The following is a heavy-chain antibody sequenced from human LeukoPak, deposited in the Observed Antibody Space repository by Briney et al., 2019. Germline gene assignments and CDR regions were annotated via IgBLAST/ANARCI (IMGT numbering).Heavy chain of an antibody. D-gene: IGHD3-10*01. CDR2: IRYDGSNK. Sequence: LVESGGGVVQPGGSLRLSCAASGFTFSSYGMHWVRQPPDKGLEWVAFIRYDGSNKYYADSVKGRFTISRDNSKNTLYLQMNSLRAEDTAVYYCAKSLMGSGSNSDLWAFDYWGQGTLVTVSS. CDR3: AKSLMGSGSNSDLWAFDY. J-gene: IGHJ4*02. V-gene: IGHV3-30*02. CDR1: GFTFSSYG.